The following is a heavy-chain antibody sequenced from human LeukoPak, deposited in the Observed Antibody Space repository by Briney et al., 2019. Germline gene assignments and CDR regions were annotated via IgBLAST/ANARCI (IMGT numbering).Heavy chain of an antibody. CDR1: GGSLSAYY. CDR2: INHGGST. Sequence: SETLSLTCAVYGGSLSAYYWTWIRQPPGKGLEWIGEINHGGSTNYNPSLKSRVTISVGTSKNQFSLKLNSVTAADTAVYFCARRAYSAAYWKHFDYWGQGTLVTVSS. J-gene: IGHJ4*02. CDR3: ARRAYSAAYWKHFDY. D-gene: IGHD1-1*01. V-gene: IGHV4-34*01.